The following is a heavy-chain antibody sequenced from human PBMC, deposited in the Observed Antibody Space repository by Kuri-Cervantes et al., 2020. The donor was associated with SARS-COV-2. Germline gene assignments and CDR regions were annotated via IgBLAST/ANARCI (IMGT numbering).Heavy chain of an antibody. CDR1: TFTFNNYA. CDR3: ATVYTMGVSLD. CDR2: ISLPGGDT. Sequence: GESLKISCAASTFTFNNYALIWVRQAPGKGLEWVSSISLPGGDTNYADSVKGRFTISRDNSKDTLNLQMHSLRAEDTAVYYCATVYTMGVSLDWGQGTLVTVSS. D-gene: IGHD3-16*01. J-gene: IGHJ4*02. V-gene: IGHV3-23*01.